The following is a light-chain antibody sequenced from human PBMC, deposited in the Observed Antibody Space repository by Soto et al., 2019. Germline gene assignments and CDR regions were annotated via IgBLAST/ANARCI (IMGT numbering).Light chain of an antibody. CDR1: QPIINY. Sequence: DIQMTQSPSSLSASIGDRVTIACRASQPIINYLSWYQQKLGKAPKLLIYAASTLQSGVPSRFSGSGSGTDFTLTISSLQPEDFATYYCQQSYDVPLTFGQGTRVEVK. V-gene: IGKV1-39*01. J-gene: IGKJ2*01. CDR2: AAS. CDR3: QQSYDVPLT.